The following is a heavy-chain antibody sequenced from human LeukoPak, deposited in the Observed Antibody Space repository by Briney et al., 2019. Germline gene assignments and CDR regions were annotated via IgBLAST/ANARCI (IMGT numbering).Heavy chain of an antibody. CDR1: GGSISSSSYY. CDR3: TRKQWVEYYIDS. D-gene: IGHD6-19*01. J-gene: IGHJ4*02. Sequence: PSETLSLTCTVSGGSISSSSYYWGWIRQPPGKGLEWIGSIYYSGSTYYNPSLKSRVTISVDTSKNQFSLNLSSVTAADTAVYYCTRKQWVEYYIDSWGQGTLVTVSS. V-gene: IGHV4-39*01. CDR2: IYYSGST.